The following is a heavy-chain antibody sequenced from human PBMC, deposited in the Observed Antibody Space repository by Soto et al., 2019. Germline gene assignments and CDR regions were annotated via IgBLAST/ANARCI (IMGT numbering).Heavy chain of an antibody. Sequence: SVKVSCKSSGGTFSSYAISWVRQAPGQGLEWMGGIIPIFGTANYAQKFQGRVTITADESTSTAYMELSSLRSEDTAVYYCARGGQQLVPSPDPRGEGTLVTVSS. CDR3: ARGGQQLVPSPDP. CDR1: GGTFSSYA. CDR2: IIPIFGTA. J-gene: IGHJ5*02. D-gene: IGHD6-13*01. V-gene: IGHV1-69*13.